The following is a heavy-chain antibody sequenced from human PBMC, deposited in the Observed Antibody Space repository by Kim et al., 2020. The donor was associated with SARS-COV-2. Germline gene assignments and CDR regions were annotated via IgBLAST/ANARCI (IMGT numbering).Heavy chain of an antibody. CDR2: SDT. Sequence: SDTIYSPSFQGQVTITVDKSINTAYLQWSRLQTSDTATYFCAKGGEIWFDVWGQGTLVAVSS. CDR3: AKGGEIWFDV. D-gene: IGHD3-16*01. V-gene: IGHV5-51*01. J-gene: IGHJ5*02.